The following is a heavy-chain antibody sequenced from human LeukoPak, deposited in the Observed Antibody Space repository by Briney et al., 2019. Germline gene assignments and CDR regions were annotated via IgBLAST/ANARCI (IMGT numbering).Heavy chain of an antibody. V-gene: IGHV3-23*01. CDR1: GFTLSSYD. J-gene: IGHJ4*02. CDR2: IRRGVGST. Sequence: GGSLRLSCAASGFTLSSYDLSWVRQAPGKGLECVSAIRRGVGSTYYADSVKGRFTISRDNSKNTLYLQMNNLRADDTAVYYCAKIGANYFDYWGQGTLVTVSS. CDR3: AKIGANYFDY.